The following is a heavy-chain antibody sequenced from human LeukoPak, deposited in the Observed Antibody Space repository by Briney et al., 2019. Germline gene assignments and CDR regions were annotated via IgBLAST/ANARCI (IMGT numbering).Heavy chain of an antibody. V-gene: IGHV4-59*01. CDR1: GASISSYY. Sequence: SETLSLTCTVSGASISSYYWSWIRQPPGKGLEWIGYIYYSGSTNYNPSLKSRVTISVDTSKNQFSLKLSSVTAADTAVYYCARESRATHFDYWVQGTLVTVSS. J-gene: IGHJ4*02. CDR2: IYYSGST. CDR3: ARESRATHFDY.